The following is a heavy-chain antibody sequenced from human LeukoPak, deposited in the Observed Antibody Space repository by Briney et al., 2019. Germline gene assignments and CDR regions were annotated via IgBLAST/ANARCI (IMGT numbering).Heavy chain of an antibody. V-gene: IGHV1-69*13. CDR2: IIPIFGTA. J-gene: IGHJ3*02. D-gene: IGHD1-26*01. CDR3: ASSGSYPDAFDI. CDR1: GGTFSSYA. Sequence: GASVKVSCKASGGTFSSYAISWVRQAPGQGLEWMGGIIPIFGTANYAQKFQGRVTITADESTSTAYMELSSLRSEDTAVYYCASSGSYPDAFDIWGQGTMVTVSS.